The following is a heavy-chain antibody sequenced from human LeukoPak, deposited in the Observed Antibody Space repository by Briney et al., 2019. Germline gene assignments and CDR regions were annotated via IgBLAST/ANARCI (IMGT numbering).Heavy chain of an antibody. CDR2: LSTSSIYI. Sequence: GGSLRLSCAASGFTFSSYGMHWVRQAPGKGLEWVSSLSTSSIYIYYADSVKGRFTISRDNAKNSLYLQMNSLRAEDTALYYCTRDPSNSGSYSRLDYWGQGTLVTVSS. CDR1: GFTFSSYG. D-gene: IGHD1-26*01. J-gene: IGHJ4*02. V-gene: IGHV3-21*01. CDR3: TRDPSNSGSYSRLDY.